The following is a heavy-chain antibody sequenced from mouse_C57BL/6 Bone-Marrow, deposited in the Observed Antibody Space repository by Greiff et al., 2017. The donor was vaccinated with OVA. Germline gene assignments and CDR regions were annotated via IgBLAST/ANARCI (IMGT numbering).Heavy chain of an antibody. CDR3: ARRSNYVYWYFDV. CDR2: FHPYNDDT. V-gene: IGHV1-47*01. Sequence: VQLQQSGAELVKPGASVTLSCKASGYTFTTYPIEWMKQNPGQSLEWIGNFHPYNDDTKYNEKFKGKATLTVEKSSSTVYLELSRLTSDDSAVYYCARRSNYVYWYFDVWGTGTTVTVSS. CDR1: GYTFTTYP. D-gene: IGHD2-5*01. J-gene: IGHJ1*03.